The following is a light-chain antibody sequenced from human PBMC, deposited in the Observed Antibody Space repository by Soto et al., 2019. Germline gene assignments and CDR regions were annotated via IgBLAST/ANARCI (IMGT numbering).Light chain of an antibody. J-gene: IGLJ2*01. CDR2: DVA. CDR3: SAFRSLSNTTFTVL. Sequence: QSVLTQPASVSASPGQSITISCTGTSSDVGGSNFVSWYQQHPGKPPKLIIYDVATRPSGVSNRFSGSKSGNTASLTISGLQAEDEANYYCSAFRSLSNTTFTVLFGGGTKLTVL. CDR1: SSDVGGSNF. V-gene: IGLV2-14*03.